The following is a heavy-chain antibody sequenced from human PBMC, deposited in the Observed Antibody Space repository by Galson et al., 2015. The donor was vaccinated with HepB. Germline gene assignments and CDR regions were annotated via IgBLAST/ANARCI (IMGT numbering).Heavy chain of an antibody. D-gene: IGHD6-19*01. Sequence: SLRLSCAASGFIFGSYGMNWVRQAPGKGLEWVSSISSSSSHTYYADSVKGRFTISRDNAKNSLYLQMNSLRTEDTAVYYCASDGPNIVVAEWGQGTLVTVSS. CDR3: ASDGPNIVVAE. V-gene: IGHV3-21*01. CDR2: ISSSSSHT. CDR1: GFIFGSYG. J-gene: IGHJ4*02.